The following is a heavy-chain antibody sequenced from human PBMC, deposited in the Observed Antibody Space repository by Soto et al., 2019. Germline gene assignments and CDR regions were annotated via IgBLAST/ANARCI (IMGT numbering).Heavy chain of an antibody. CDR1: GFTFSSYA. V-gene: IGHV3-30-3*01. D-gene: IGHD5-18*01. CDR3: ARDLGGRSSGYSYGY. Sequence: GGSLRLSCAASGFTFSSYAMHWGRQAPGKGLEWVAVISYDGSNKYYADSVKGRFTISRDNSKNTLYLQMNSLRAEDTAVYYCARDLGGRSSGYSYGYWGQGTLVTVSS. CDR2: ISYDGSNK. J-gene: IGHJ4*02.